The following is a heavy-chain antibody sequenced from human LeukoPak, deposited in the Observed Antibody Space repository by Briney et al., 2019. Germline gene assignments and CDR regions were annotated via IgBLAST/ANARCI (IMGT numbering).Heavy chain of an antibody. CDR1: GNYW. Sequence: GGSLRLSCAASGNYWMHWVRQAPGKGLVWVSHINSDGSWTSYADSVKGRFTTSKDNAKNTVYLQMNSLRAEDTAVYYCVSFYETYWGRGTLVTVSS. D-gene: IGHD2/OR15-2a*01. J-gene: IGHJ4*02. CDR3: VSFYETY. V-gene: IGHV3-74*01. CDR2: INSDGSWT.